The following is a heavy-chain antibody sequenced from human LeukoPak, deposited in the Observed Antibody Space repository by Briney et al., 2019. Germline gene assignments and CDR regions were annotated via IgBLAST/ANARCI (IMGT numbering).Heavy chain of an antibody. Sequence: PSETLSLTCTVSGVSISSHYWGWIRQPPGRGLEWIGYLYGGGTTKDNPSLRSRVTLSPDTSKSQFSLRLSSVTAADTAVYYCATIKRGNIFGYFDFWGQGILVAVSS. J-gene: IGHJ4*02. CDR1: GVSISSHY. CDR3: ATIKRGNIFGYFDF. D-gene: IGHD5-18*01. V-gene: IGHV4-59*11. CDR2: LYGGGTT.